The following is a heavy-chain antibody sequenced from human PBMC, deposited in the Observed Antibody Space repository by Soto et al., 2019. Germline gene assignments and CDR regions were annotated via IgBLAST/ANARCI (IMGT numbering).Heavy chain of an antibody. CDR2: IYHSGNT. J-gene: IGHJ4*02. V-gene: IGHV4-39*01. D-gene: IGHD6-19*01. CDR1: GGSISSNSYY. CDR3: ARMMAGPGLPGY. Sequence: PSETLSLTCTVSGGSISSNSYYWGWIRQPPGKGLEWIGSIYHSGNTYYNPSLKSRVTISVDTSKNQFSLKLSSVTAADTAVYYCARMMAGPGLPGYWGQGTLVTVSS.